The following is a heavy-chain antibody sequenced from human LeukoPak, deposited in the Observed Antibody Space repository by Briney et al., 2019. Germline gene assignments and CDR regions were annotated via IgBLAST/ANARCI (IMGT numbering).Heavy chain of an antibody. CDR2: ISSNGGST. CDR3: ARDRPNYYGSDGHYYRRDGDY. CDR1: GFTFSSYA. V-gene: IGHV3-64*01. D-gene: IGHD3-22*01. Sequence: GGPLRLSCAASGFTFSSYAMHWVRQAPGKGLEYVSAISSNGGSTYYANSVKGRFTITRDNSENTLYLQMHSLRAEDTAVYYCARDRPNYYGSDGHYYRRDGDYWGRGTLVSVSS. J-gene: IGHJ4*02.